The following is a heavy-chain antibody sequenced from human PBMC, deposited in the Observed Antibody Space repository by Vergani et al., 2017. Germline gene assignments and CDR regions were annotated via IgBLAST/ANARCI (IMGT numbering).Heavy chain of an antibody. Sequence: QLQLQESGSGLVKPSQTLSLTCAVSGGSISSGGYSWSWIRQPPGKGLEWIGYIYHSGSTYYNPSLKSRVTISVDTSKNQFSLKLSSVTAADTAVYYCASGFWSGKASDAFDIWGQGTMVTVSS. D-gene: IGHD3-3*01. CDR3: ASGFWSGKASDAFDI. CDR1: GGSISSGGYS. CDR2: IYHSGST. V-gene: IGHV4-30-2*01. J-gene: IGHJ3*02.